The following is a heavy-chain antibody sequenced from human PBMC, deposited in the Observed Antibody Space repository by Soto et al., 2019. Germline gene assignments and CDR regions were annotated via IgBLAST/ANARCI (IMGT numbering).Heavy chain of an antibody. J-gene: IGHJ4*02. D-gene: IGHD3-22*01. Sequence: GGTLRLSCTASRFTCNNARMSLVRQAPGKGPEWVGRIKGEADGGTTDYAAPVKGRITISRDHSKDTLYLRMNSLKTEDTAVYYCTTGLSNGYYNFDYWGQGT. V-gene: IGHV3-15*01. CDR2: IKGEADGGTT. CDR3: TTGLSNGYYNFDY. CDR1: RFTCNNAR.